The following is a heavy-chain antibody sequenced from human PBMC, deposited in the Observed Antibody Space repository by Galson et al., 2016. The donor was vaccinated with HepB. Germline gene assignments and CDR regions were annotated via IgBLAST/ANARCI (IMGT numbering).Heavy chain of an antibody. CDR1: GFVFSNYG. D-gene: IGHD2-15*01. J-gene: IGHJ5*02. V-gene: IGHV3-30*18. Sequence: SLRLSCAASGFVFSNYGMHWVRQAPGKGLEWVAGLSYNGLNQHYPDSLMGRFTVSRDNSRSIKYLQMDSLRPDDTAVYYCTKQVAEGGLGDTWGQGTVVTVSS. CDR2: LSYNGLNQ. CDR3: TKQVAEGGLGDT.